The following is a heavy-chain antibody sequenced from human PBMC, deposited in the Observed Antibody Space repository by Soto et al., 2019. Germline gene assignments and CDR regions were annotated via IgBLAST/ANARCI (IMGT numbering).Heavy chain of an antibody. CDR3: VKDSESSGYLTHLDY. D-gene: IGHD3-22*01. CDR1: GFTFDDYA. V-gene: IGHV3-9*01. Sequence: PGGSLRLSCVAPGFTFDDYALRWVRQTPGKGLEWVSGLTWNGEVLGYADSVKGRFTISRDNAKNSLYLEMNSLRPEDTALYYCVKDSESSGYLTHLDYWGQGTLVTVSS. CDR2: LTWNGEVL. J-gene: IGHJ4*02.